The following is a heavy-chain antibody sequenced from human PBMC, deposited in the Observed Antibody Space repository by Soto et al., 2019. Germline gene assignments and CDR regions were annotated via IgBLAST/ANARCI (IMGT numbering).Heavy chain of an antibody. J-gene: IGHJ4*02. D-gene: IGHD5-12*01. CDR3: ARGGRNIRSRMATINAFDY. Sequence: SQTLSLTCAISGDSVSSNSAAWNWIRQSPSRGLEWLGRTYYRSKWYNDYAVSVKSRITINPDTSKNQFSLQLNSVTPEDTAVYYCARGGRNIRSRMATINAFDYWGQGTLVTVSS. CDR2: TYYRSKWYN. V-gene: IGHV6-1*01. CDR1: GDSVSSNSAA.